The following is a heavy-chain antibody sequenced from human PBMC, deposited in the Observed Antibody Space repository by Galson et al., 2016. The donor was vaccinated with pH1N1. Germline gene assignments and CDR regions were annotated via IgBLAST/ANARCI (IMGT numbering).Heavy chain of an antibody. J-gene: IGHJ5*02. CDR1: GFTFIGYT. D-gene: IGHD1-14*01. Sequence: SLRLSCAASGFTFIGYTMNWVRQAPGKGPEWLSYISSRGTTISYADSAKGRFTISRDNARNSLFLDMNHLRSDATAIYYCARDRTRRGALPGNFFDPWGQGTLVTVSS. CDR2: ISSRGTTI. CDR3: ARDRTRRGALPGNFFDP. V-gene: IGHV3-48*01.